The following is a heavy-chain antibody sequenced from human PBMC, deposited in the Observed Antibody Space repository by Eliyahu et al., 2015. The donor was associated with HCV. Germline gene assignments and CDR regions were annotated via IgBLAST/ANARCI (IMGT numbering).Heavy chain of an antibody. V-gene: IGHV3-64*01. CDR3: ARAHYDFWSGSTVADAFDI. CDR2: ISSNGGST. Sequence: EVQLVESGGGLVQPGGSLRLSCAASGFTFSSYAMHWVRQAPGKGLGYVSAISSNGGSTYYANSVKGRFTISRDNSKNTLYLQMGSLRAEDMAVYYCARAHYDFWSGSTVADAFDIWGQGTMVTVSS. CDR1: GFTFSSYA. J-gene: IGHJ3*02. D-gene: IGHD3-3*01.